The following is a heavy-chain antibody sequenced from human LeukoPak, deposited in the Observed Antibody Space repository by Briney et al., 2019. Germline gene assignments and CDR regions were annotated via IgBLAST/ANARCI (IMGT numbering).Heavy chain of an antibody. V-gene: IGHV3-30*18. CDR1: GFTFTSSG. CDR2: ISYDGSNT. CDR3: AKDLQTSGLHDAFDI. D-gene: IGHD6-19*01. J-gene: IGHJ3*02. Sequence: GGSLRLSCAASGFTFTSSGMHWVRQAPGKGLEWVAVISYDGSNTYYADSVKGRFTISRDNSKNTLYLQMNSLRPEDTAVYYCAKDLQTSGLHDAFDIWGQGTMVTVSS.